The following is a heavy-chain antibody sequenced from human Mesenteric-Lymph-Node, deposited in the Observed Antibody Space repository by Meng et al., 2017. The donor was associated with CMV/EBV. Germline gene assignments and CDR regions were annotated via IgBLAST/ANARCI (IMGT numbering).Heavy chain of an antibody. CDR3: ARGRGFWSGHMADWFDP. D-gene: IGHD3-3*01. CDR2: ISAYNGNT. J-gene: IGHJ5*02. Sequence: ASVKVSCKASGYTFTSYGISWVRQAPGQGLEWMGWISAYNGNTNYAQKLQGRVTMTTDTSTSTAYMELRSLRSEDTAVYYCARGRGFWSGHMADWFDPWGQGTLVTVSS. CDR1: GYTFTSYG. V-gene: IGHV1-18*01.